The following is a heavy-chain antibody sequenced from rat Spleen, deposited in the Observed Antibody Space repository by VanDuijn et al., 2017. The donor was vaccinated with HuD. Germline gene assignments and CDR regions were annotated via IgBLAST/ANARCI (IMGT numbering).Heavy chain of an antibody. CDR2: ISTGGGNT. V-gene: IGHV5-27*01. CDR1: GFTFSDYY. Sequence: EVQLVESGGGLVQPGRSLKLSCAASGFTFSDYYMAWVRQAPGKGLEWVASISTGGGNTYYRDSVKGRFTISRDDAKSTLYLQMDSLRSEDTATYYCTTTWNFDYWGQGVMVTVSS. J-gene: IGHJ2*01. CDR3: TTTWNFDY.